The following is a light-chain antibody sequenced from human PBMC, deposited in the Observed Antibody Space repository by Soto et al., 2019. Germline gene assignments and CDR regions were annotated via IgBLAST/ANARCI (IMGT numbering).Light chain of an antibody. V-gene: IGKV3-20*01. J-gene: IGKJ4*01. CDR1: QSVSSSY. CDR2: GAS. Sequence: EIVLTQSPGTLSLSPGERATLSCRASQSVSSSYLAWYQQKPGQAPRLLIYGASSRATGIPDRFSGSGSGTDFTLTISRLGPEDFGVYYCQQYNNWPRATFGGGTKVDIK. CDR3: QQYNNWPRAT.